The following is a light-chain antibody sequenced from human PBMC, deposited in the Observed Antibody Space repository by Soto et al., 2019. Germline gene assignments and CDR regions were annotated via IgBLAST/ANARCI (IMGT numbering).Light chain of an antibody. Sequence: QSALTQPASVSGSPGQSITISCTGSSTDAGDYNYVAWYQQHPGKAPKVMIYEVSNRPSGVSNRFSGSKSGNTASLTISGLQAEDEADYYCSSYTTSRTWVFGGGTKLT. CDR3: SSYTTSRTWV. J-gene: IGLJ3*02. CDR1: STDAGDYNY. V-gene: IGLV2-14*01. CDR2: EVS.